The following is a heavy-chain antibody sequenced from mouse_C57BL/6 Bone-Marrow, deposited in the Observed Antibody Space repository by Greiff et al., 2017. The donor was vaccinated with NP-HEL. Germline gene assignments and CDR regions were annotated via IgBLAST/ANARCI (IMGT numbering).Heavy chain of an antibody. V-gene: IGHV3-6*01. CDR2: ISYDGSN. J-gene: IGHJ2*01. CDR3: ARWIAGYSPFDY. CDR1: GYSITSGYY. D-gene: IGHD2-3*01. Sequence: ESGPGLVKPSQSLSLTCSVTGYSITSGYYWNWIRQFPGNKLEWMGYISYDGSNNYNPSLKNRISITRDTSKNQFFLKLNSVTTEDTATYYCARWIAGYSPFDYWGQGTTLTVSS.